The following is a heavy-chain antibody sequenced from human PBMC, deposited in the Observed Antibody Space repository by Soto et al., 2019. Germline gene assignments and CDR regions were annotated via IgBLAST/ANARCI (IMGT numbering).Heavy chain of an antibody. CDR3: AREIRYFDWQGWFDP. J-gene: IGHJ5*02. CDR2: ISAYNGNT. Sequence: QVQLVQSGAEVKKPGASVKVSCKASGYTFTSYGISWVRQAPGQGLEWMGWISAYNGNTNYAQKLQGRVTMTTDTTPSTAYMELRSLRSDDTAVYYCAREIRYFDWQGWFDPWGQGTLVTVSS. D-gene: IGHD3-9*01. CDR1: GYTFTSYG. V-gene: IGHV1-18*01.